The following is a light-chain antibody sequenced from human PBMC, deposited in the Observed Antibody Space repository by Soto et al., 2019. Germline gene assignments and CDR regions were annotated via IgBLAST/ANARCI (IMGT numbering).Light chain of an antibody. J-gene: IGKJ2*01. Sequence: DIQMTQSPSSLSASVGDRVTITCRASQSIYSSLNWYHQKPGKAPKLLIYAASNLQSGVPSRFSGSGSGTECTLRISSLQPEDFATYYCQQSYSDSYTFGQGTKLEI. CDR3: QQSYSDSYT. CDR2: AAS. V-gene: IGKV1-39*01. CDR1: QSIYSS.